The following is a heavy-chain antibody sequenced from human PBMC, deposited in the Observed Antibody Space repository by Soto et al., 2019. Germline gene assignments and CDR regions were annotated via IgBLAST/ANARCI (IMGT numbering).Heavy chain of an antibody. V-gene: IGHV3-30*04. CDR2: ISYDGSNK. J-gene: IGHJ4*02. CDR3: ARDRLRLGELSLLGYFDY. D-gene: IGHD3-16*02. CDR1: GFTFSRHT. Sequence: QVQLEESGGGVVQPGRSLRLSCAASGFTFSRHTMHWVRQAPGKGLEWVASISYDGSNKYYADSVKGRFTISRDNSKNTLSVQMDSLRADDTAVYYCARDRLRLGELSLLGYFDYWGQGTLVTVSS.